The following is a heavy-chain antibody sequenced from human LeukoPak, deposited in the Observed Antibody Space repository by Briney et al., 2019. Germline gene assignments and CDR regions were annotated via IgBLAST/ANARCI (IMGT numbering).Heavy chain of an antibody. CDR1: GFTFSSYS. Sequence: GGSLRLSCAASGFTFSSYSMNWVRQAPGKGLEWVSSISSSSSYIYYADSVKGRFTISRDNAKNSLYLQMNSLRAEDTAVYYCAKEGDYGSPPYYFDYWGQGTLVTVSS. CDR3: AKEGDYGSPPYYFDY. V-gene: IGHV3-21*04. D-gene: IGHD3-10*01. J-gene: IGHJ4*02. CDR2: ISSSSSYI.